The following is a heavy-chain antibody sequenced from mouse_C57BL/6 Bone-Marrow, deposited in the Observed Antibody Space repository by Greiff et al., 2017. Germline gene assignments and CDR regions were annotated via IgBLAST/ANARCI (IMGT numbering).Heavy chain of an antibody. Sequence: QVQLQQPGAELVMPGASVKLSCKASGYTFTSYWMHWVKQRPGQGLEWIGEIDPSDSYTNYNQKFKGKSTLAVDKSSSTAYIQLSSLTSEDSAVYYCASEGGYSTTVVGPFDYWGQGTTLTVSS. CDR1: GYTFTSYW. J-gene: IGHJ2*01. CDR3: ASEGGYSTTVVGPFDY. V-gene: IGHV1-69*01. D-gene: IGHD1-1*01. CDR2: IDPSDSYT.